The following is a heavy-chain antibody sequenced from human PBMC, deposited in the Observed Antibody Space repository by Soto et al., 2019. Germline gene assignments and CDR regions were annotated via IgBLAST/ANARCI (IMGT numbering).Heavy chain of an antibody. CDR3: AREGHGDLTWFDP. CDR1: GGSISSSNW. Sequence: QVQLQESGPGLVKPSRTLSLTCAVSGGSISSSNWWSWVRQHPGKGLEWIGEIYHSGSTNYNPSLTSRVTISVDKSKHQFSLKLSSVTAADTAVYYCAREGHGDLTWFDPWGQGTLVTVSS. J-gene: IGHJ5*02. V-gene: IGHV4-4*02. CDR2: IYHSGST. D-gene: IGHD4-17*01.